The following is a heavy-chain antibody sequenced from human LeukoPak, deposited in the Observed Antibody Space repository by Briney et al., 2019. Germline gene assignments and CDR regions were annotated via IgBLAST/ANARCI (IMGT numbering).Heavy chain of an antibody. CDR2: MNPNSGNT. V-gene: IGHV1-8*03. J-gene: IGHJ4*02. D-gene: IGHD1-7*01. CDR1: GYTFTSYD. Sequence: APVKVSCKASGYTFTSYDINWVRQATGQGLEWMGRMNPNSGNTGYAQKFQGRVTITRNTSISTAYMELSSLRSEDTAVYYCARGITGTTGTMDDWGQGTLVTVSS. CDR3: ARGITGTTGTMDD.